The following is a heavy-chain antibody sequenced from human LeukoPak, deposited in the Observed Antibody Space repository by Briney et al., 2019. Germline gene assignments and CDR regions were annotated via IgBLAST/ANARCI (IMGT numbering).Heavy chain of an antibody. CDR1: GGSISSGSYY. J-gene: IGHJ6*03. CDR2: IYYSGST. Sequence: SETLSLTCTVSGGSISSGSYYWSWIRQPPGKGLEWIGYIYYSGSTNYNPSLKSRVTISVDTSKNQFSLKLSSVTAADTAVYYCARGIAGLYYYYMDVWGKGTTVTVSS. V-gene: IGHV4-61*01. CDR3: ARGIAGLYYYYMDV. D-gene: IGHD6-13*01.